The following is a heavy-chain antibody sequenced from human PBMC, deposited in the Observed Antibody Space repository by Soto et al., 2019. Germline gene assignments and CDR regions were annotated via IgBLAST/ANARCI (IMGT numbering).Heavy chain of an antibody. J-gene: IGHJ4*02. D-gene: IGHD3-16*01. Sequence: EVQLVESGGGLVQPGRSLRLSCAASGFTFDDYAMHWVRQAPGKGLEWVSGISWNSGSIGYADSVKGRFTISRDNAKNSLYLQMNSLRAEDTALYYCAKDISERDYVWGSSYDYWGQGTLVTVSS. CDR1: GFTFDDYA. CDR2: ISWNSGSI. CDR3: AKDISERDYVWGSSYDY. V-gene: IGHV3-9*01.